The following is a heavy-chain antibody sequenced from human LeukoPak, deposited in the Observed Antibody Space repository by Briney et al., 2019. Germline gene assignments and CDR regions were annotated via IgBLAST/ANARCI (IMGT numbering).Heavy chain of an antibody. D-gene: IGHD3-22*01. CDR2: INPSGGST. J-gene: IGHJ4*02. CDR1: GYTFTSYY. V-gene: IGHV1-46*01. CDR3: ARASDYYYDSSGHFDY. Sequence: ASVKVSCKASGYTFTSYYMHRVRQAPGQGLEWMGIINPSGGSTSYAQKFQGRVTMTRDTSTSTVYMELSSLRSEDTAVYYCARASDYYYDSSGHFDYWGQGTLVTVSS.